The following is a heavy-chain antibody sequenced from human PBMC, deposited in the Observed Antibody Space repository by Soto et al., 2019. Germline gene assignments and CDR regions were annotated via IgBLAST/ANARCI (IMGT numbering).Heavy chain of an antibody. D-gene: IGHD3-10*01. CDR2: ISGGGDTT. CDR3: AKGRGGSGSLTPRVVF. V-gene: IGHV3-23*01. J-gene: IGHJ4*02. CDR1: GFTFNNYA. Sequence: EVQLLESGGGLVQPGGSLRLSCAASGFTFNNYAMSWVRQAPGKGLEWVSAISGGGDTTSYADSVKGRFTVSRDGSKNTLYLQMNSLRAEDTAVYYCAKGRGGSGSLTPRVVFWGQGTLVTVSS.